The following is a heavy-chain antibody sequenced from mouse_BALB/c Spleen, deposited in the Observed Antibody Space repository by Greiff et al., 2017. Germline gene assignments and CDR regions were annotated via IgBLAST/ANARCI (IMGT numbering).Heavy chain of an antibody. CDR2: ISSGSSTI. CDR1: GFTFSSFG. D-gene: IGHD4-1*01. J-gene: IGHJ2*01. CDR3: ARSGDFDY. V-gene: IGHV5-17*02. Sequence: DVMLVESGGGLVQPGGSRKLSCAASGFTFSSFGMHWVRQAPEKGLEWVAYISSGSSTIYYADTVKGRFTISRDNPKNTLFLQMTSLRSEDTAMYYCARSGDFDYWGQGTTLTVSS.